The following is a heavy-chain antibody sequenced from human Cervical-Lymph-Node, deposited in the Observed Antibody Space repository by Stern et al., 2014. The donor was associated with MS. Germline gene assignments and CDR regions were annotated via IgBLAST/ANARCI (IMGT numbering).Heavy chain of an antibody. Sequence: MQLVESGGGVVQPGRSLRLSCAASGFTFSNYGMHWVRQAPGKGLEWLAVIWYDGNKKYYADSVKGRFTISRDNSKNTLFLRMSSLTAEDTALYYCARGNWNYEGMGYWGQGTLVTVSS. D-gene: IGHD1-7*01. CDR2: IWYDGNKK. CDR3: ARGNWNYEGMGY. V-gene: IGHV3-33*01. CDR1: GFTFSNYG. J-gene: IGHJ4*02.